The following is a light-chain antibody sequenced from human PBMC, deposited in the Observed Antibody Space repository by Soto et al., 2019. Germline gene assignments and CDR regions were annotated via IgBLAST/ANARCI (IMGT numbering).Light chain of an antibody. Sequence: QSVLTQPPSASGTPGQMLSIFCSGSSSNIGGNTVNWYQQVPGTAPKLLIYSEDQRPSGVPDRFSGSKSATSASLAISGLQSEDEADYYCAAWDDSLNGYVFGTGTKVTVL. CDR2: SED. CDR1: SSNIGGNT. V-gene: IGLV1-44*01. CDR3: AAWDDSLNGYV. J-gene: IGLJ1*01.